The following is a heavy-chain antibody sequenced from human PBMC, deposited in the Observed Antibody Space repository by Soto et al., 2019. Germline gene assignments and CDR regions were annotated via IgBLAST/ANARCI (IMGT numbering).Heavy chain of an antibody. CDR2: ISWNSNTI. CDR1: GFTFDNYA. V-gene: IGHV3-9*01. CDR3: AKDTGPN. J-gene: IGHJ4*02. Sequence: GGSLTVSCAASGFTFDNYAMHWFRQATGKGLEWVSGISWNSNTIAYADSVKGRFTISRDNAKNSLYLQMNSLRAEDTAFYYCAKDTGPNWGQGTLVTVCS.